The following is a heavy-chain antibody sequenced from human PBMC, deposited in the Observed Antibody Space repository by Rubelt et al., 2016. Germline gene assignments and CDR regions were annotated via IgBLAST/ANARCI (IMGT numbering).Heavy chain of an antibody. CDR1: GFTFSDYV. CDR2: IWNDGNNK. D-gene: IGHD3-16*01. J-gene: IGHJ4*02. V-gene: IGHV3-33*01. Sequence: QVQLVESGGGVVQPGRSLRLSCAASGFTFSDYVMHWVRQAPGKGLEWVAVIWNDGNNKYYAESVKGRFTIPRDKSKNTLDLEMDSLRAEDTAVYDCARGDGSIMIGPEWWGQGTLVTVSS. CDR3: ARGDGSIMIGPEW.